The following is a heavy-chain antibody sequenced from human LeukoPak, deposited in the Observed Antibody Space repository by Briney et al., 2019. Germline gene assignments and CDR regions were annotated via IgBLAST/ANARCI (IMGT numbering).Heavy chain of an antibody. CDR3: ARSLRSITIFGVVTSFDY. CDR1: GGSISSYY. Sequence: PSETLSLTCTVSGGSISSYYWSWIRQPAGKGLEWIGRIYTSGSTNYNPSLKSRVTMSVDTSRNQFSLKLSSVTAADTAVYYCARSLRSITIFGVVTSFDYWGQGTLVTVSS. D-gene: IGHD3-3*01. J-gene: IGHJ4*02. CDR2: IYTSGST. V-gene: IGHV4-4*07.